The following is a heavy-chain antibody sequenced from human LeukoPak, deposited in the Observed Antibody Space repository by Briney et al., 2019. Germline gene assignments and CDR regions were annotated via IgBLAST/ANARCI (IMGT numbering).Heavy chain of an antibody. Sequence: PGGSLRLSCVASGFTFSSYAMTWVRQAPGKGLEWVSAISGGGGDTYYADSVKARFTISRDNSKNTLYLQMNSLRAEDTALYYCAKGCSSISCYTSEYWGQGTLVTVSS. CDR1: GFTFSSYA. D-gene: IGHD2-2*02. CDR3: AKGCSSISCYTSEY. V-gene: IGHV3-23*01. CDR2: ISGGGGDT. J-gene: IGHJ4*02.